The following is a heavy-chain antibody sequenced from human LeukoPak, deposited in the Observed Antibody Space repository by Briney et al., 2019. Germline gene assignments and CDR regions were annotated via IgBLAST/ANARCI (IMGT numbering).Heavy chain of an antibody. CDR2: IYYSGRT. CDR1: SGSISSYY. V-gene: IGHV4-59*12. D-gene: IGHD4-23*01. Sequence: SETLSLTCTVSSGSISSYYWSWIRQPPGKGLEWIGYIYYSGRTYYNPSLKSRVTISLDRSKNQFSLKLSSVTAADTAVYFCARGYGDNSGAFDIWGQGTLVTVSS. J-gene: IGHJ3*02. CDR3: ARGYGDNSGAFDI.